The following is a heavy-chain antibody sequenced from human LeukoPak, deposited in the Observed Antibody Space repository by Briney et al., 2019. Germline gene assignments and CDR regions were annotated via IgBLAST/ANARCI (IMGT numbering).Heavy chain of an antibody. CDR1: GFTFSNYA. Sequence: PGGSLRLSCAASGFTFSNYALHWVRQAPGMGLEWVAIIPYDGSNTNHADFAKGRFTISRDNSKNTLYLQMNSLRAEDTAVYYCAKDGGSGSLRAVGLIRLTHFDYWGQGTLVTVSS. J-gene: IGHJ4*02. V-gene: IGHV3-30*04. D-gene: IGHD3-10*01. CDR3: AKDGGSGSLRAVGLIRLTHFDY. CDR2: IPYDGSNT.